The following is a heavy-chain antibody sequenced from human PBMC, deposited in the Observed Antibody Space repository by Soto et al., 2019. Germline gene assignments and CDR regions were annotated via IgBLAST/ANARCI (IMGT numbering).Heavy chain of an antibody. CDR1: GFTFKNHY. CDR2: ISDSGSSI. D-gene: IGHD6-13*01. J-gene: IGHJ4*02. CDR3: ARQYSSMLDL. V-gene: IGHV3-11*01. Sequence: QVQLVESGGGLVKPGGSLRLSCAASGFTFKNHYMTWIRQAPGKGLDWVSYISDSGSSIYYADSVKGRFTISRDNAKNSLLLEMNSLRGEDTAVYYCARQYSSMLDLWGQGTLVTVSS.